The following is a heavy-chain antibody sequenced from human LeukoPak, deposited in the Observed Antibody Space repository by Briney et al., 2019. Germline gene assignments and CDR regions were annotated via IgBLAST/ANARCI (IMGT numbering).Heavy chain of an antibody. CDR2: IYSGGST. J-gene: IGHJ3*01. CDR1: GFTVSSNY. V-gene: IGHV3-53*01. CDR3: ASGHSQQDIVGVAAATPRL. D-gene: IGHD2-15*01. Sequence: GGSLTLSCPASGFTVSSNYMSWVRQAPGKGLEWVSVIYSGGSTYYADSVKGRFTISRDNSKNTLYLQMNSLRAEDTAVYYCASGHSQQDIVGVAAATPRLWGQGTMVTVSS.